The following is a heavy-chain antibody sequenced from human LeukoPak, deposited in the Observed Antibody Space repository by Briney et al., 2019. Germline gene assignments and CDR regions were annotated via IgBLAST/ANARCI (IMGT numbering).Heavy chain of an antibody. J-gene: IGHJ5*02. CDR2: IYTSGST. V-gene: IGHV4-4*07. CDR3: ARGYDYGSNNWFDP. Sequence: SETLSLTCTVSGGSISSYSWSWIRQPAGKGLEWIGRIYTSGSTNYNPSLKSRVTMSVDTSKNQFSLKVTSVTAADTAVYYCARGYDYGSNNWFDPWGQGTLVTVSS. D-gene: IGHD4-23*01. CDR1: GGSISSYS.